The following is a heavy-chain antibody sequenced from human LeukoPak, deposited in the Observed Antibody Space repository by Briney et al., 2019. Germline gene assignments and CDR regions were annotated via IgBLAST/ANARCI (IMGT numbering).Heavy chain of an antibody. Sequence: SVKVSCKASGGTFSSYAISWVRQAPGQGLEWMGRIIPILGIANYAQKFQGRVTITADKSTSTVYMELSSLRSEDTAVYYCARQTTVVTLNFDYWGQGTLVTVSS. J-gene: IGHJ4*02. CDR1: GGTFSSYA. CDR3: ARQTTVVTLNFDY. D-gene: IGHD4-23*01. V-gene: IGHV1-69*04. CDR2: IIPILGIA.